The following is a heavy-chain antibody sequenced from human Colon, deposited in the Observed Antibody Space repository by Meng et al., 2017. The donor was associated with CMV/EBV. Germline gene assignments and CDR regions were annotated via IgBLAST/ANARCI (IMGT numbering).Heavy chain of an antibody. V-gene: IGHV1-18*01. CDR1: GYSFTTYD. J-gene: IGHJ4*02. Sequence: SGYSFTTYDIAWVRQAPGQGLEWMGRVSTANGNTYYADSFQGRVTMTTDTSTSTASLELSSLRHDDTAMYFCARDRQSGDGVCDWDYWGQGTLVTVSS. CDR2: VSTANGNT. CDR3: ARDRQSGDGVCDWDY. D-gene: IGHD5/OR15-5a*01.